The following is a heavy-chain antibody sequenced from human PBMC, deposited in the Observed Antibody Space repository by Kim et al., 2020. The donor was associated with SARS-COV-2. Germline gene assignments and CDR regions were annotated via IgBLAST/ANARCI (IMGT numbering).Heavy chain of an antibody. CDR3: ARVRSSSWYNIDN. CDR1: GFTFSSYG. CDR2: TWYDGSNK. V-gene: IGHV3-33*08. J-gene: IGHJ4*02. Sequence: GGSLRLSCAASGFTFSSYGMHWVRQAPGKGLEWVAVTWYDGSNKYYADSVKGRFTISRDNSKNTLYLQMNSLRAEDTAVYYCARVRSSSWYNIDNWGQGTLVTVSS. D-gene: IGHD6-13*01.